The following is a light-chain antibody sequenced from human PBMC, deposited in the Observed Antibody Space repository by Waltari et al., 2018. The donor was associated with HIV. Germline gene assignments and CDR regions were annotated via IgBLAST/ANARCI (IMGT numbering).Light chain of an antibody. CDR2: DVT. J-gene: IGLJ2*01. CDR3: SSYARNSPWL. V-gene: IGLV2-14*03. Sequence: QSVLTQPASVSGAPGHSITISCTGPASDFGDYTYVPWYQQLPGKAPKLVIYDVTQRPSGISHRFSGSRSGTTASLTISGLQAEDEADYYCSSYARNSPWLFGGGTKLTVL. CDR1: ASDFGDYTY.